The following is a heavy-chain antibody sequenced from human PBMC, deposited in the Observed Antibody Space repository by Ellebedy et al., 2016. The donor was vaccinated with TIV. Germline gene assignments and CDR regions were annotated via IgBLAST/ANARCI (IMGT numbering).Heavy chain of an antibody. D-gene: IGHD2-8*02. CDR3: AGGLASSGAPC. J-gene: IGHJ4*02. Sequence: AASVKVSCKATGYTFTNYGIHWGRQAPGQRLEWMRWINTGNGDTRYSQRLQGRVTITSDTTASTAYMELGSLKSDDPAVYYCAGGLASSGAPCWGQGTLVTVSS. V-gene: IGHV1-3*04. CDR1: GYTFTNYG. CDR2: INTGNGDT.